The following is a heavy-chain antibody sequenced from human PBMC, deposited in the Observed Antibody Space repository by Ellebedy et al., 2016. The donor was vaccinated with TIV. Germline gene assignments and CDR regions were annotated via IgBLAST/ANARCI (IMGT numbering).Heavy chain of an antibody. CDR3: ARGVQQLVPTWLDP. CDR1: GYNFNNYG. Sequence: AASVKVSCKASGYNFNNYGMTWVRQAPGQGPEWMGWIDTRTGNPTYVQGFTGRLVFSLDTSVSTAYTEINSLKAEDTAVYYCARGVQQLVPTWLDPWGQGTLLIVSS. D-gene: IGHD6-13*01. J-gene: IGHJ5*02. V-gene: IGHV7-4-1*02. CDR2: IDTRTGNP.